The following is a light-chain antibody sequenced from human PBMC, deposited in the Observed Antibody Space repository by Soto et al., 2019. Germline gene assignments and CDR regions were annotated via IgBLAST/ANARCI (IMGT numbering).Light chain of an antibody. CDR2: KAS. CDR3: QQYNSYPWT. J-gene: IGKJ1*01. Sequence: DIQMTQSPSTLSASVGDRVTITCRASQNINSWLAWYQQKPGKAPNLLIYKASSLESGVPSRFSGSGSGTEFTLTISSLQPDDFATYYCQQYNSYPWTFDQGTKVEIK. V-gene: IGKV1-5*03. CDR1: QNINSW.